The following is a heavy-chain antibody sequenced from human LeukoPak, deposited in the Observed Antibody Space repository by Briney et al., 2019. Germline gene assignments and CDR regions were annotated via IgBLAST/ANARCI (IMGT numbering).Heavy chain of an antibody. V-gene: IGHV3-33*01. CDR2: IWYNGSNK. J-gene: IGHJ4*02. CDR3: ARESFRVRYLDY. Sequence: PGGSLRLSCAASGFTFSSYGMHWVRQAPGKGLEWVAVIWYNGSNKYYADSVKGRFTISRDNSKNTLYLQMNSLRAEDTAVYYCARESFRVRYLDYWGQGTLVTVSS. CDR1: GFTFSSYG. D-gene: IGHD3-16*02.